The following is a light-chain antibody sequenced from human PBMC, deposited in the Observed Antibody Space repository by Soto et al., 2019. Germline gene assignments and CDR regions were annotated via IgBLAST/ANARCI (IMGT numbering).Light chain of an antibody. CDR2: DVT. Sequence: QSALTQPRSVSGSPGQSVTISCTGTSSDVGGYNHVSWYQQYPGEVPKLMIYDVTKRPSGVPDRFSGSKSGNTASLTISGLQAEDEADYYCCSYVGSFAYVFGTGTKVTVL. J-gene: IGLJ1*01. CDR3: CSYVGSFAYV. V-gene: IGLV2-11*01. CDR1: SSDVGGYNH.